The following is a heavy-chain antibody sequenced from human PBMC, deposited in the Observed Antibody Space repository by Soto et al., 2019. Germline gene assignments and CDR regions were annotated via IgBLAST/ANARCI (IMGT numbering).Heavy chain of an antibody. CDR2: INLSGGST. CDR3: ARGYDFWSRSYYMDV. Sequence: QVQLVQSGAEVKKPGASVKVSCKASGYTFTGYYMHWVRQAPGQGLEWMGIINLSGGSTIYAQKFQGRVTMTRDTSTSIVYMELSSLRSEDTAVYYCARGYDFWSRSYYMDVWGKGTTVTVSS. J-gene: IGHJ6*03. CDR1: GYTFTGYY. D-gene: IGHD3-3*01. V-gene: IGHV1-46*03.